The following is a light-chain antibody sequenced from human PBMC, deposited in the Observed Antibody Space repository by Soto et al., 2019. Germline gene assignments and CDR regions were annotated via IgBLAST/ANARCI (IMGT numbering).Light chain of an antibody. CDR3: HHSIFPPLS. J-gene: IGKJ4*01. CDR1: QTVVNNY. V-gene: IGKV3-20*01. CDR2: GVS. Sequence: EIVLTQSPGTLSLSPGERATLSCRASQTVVNNYLAWYQQRPGQAPRLLIHGVSSRATGIPDRFSGSGSGTDSPPTTSTLEPEVFAVYFGHHSIFPPLSVGGGTKGEIK.